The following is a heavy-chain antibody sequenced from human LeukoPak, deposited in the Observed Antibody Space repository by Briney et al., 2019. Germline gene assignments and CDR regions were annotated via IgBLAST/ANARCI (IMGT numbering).Heavy chain of an antibody. CDR3: AKDRRSTPDAFDI. CDR1: GFTFSSYA. J-gene: IGHJ3*02. CDR2: ISGSGGST. V-gene: IGHV3-23*01. Sequence: GGSLRLSCAASGFTFSSYAMSWVRPAPGRGLEWVSAISGSGGSTYYADSVKGRFTISRDNSKNTLYLQMNSLRAEDTAVYYCAKDRRSTPDAFDIWGQGTMVTVSS.